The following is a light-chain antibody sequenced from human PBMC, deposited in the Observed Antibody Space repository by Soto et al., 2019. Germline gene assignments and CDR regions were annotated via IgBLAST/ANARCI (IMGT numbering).Light chain of an antibody. J-gene: IGLJ3*02. Sequence: QSVLTQPPSVSAAPGQRVTISCSGTTSNIGSNFVSWYQQLPGAAPKFLIFGSNRRPSGTPDRFSASKSGTSAALDISGLQTGDEAHYYCAAWDGGLNAVVFGGGTKLTVL. CDR2: GSN. V-gene: IGLV1-51*01. CDR1: TSNIGSNF. CDR3: AAWDGGLNAVV.